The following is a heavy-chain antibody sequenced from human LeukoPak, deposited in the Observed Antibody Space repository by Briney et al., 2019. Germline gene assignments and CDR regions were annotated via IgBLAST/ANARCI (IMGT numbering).Heavy chain of an antibody. J-gene: IGHJ1*01. V-gene: IGHV3-30*03. CDR2: ISYDGSKK. D-gene: IGHD3-22*01. Sequence: GFLRLSCAASGFTFRRFGMHWVRQAPGKGLEWVAVISYDGSKKYYADSVKGRFTISRDNSKNTLYLQMNSLRDEDTAVYYCARGSNYFDSSAYSYFQYWGQGTLVTVSS. CDR3: ARGSNYFDSSAYSYFQY. CDR1: GFTFRRFG.